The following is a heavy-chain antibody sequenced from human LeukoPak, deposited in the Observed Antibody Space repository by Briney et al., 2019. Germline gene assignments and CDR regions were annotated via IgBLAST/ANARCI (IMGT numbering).Heavy chain of an antibody. CDR2: VNHSGRT. V-gene: IGHV4-34*01. J-gene: IGHJ3*02. CDR3: ATTYYYDNNGPQDAFDI. D-gene: IGHD3-22*01. CDR1: GGSFSGYY. Sequence: SETLSLTCTVYGGSFSGYYWNWIRQPPGKGLEWIGEVNHSGRTNYNPSLKSRVTISVDMSMNQISLRLNSVTAADTAVYYCATTYYYDNNGPQDAFDIWGQGTVVAVSS.